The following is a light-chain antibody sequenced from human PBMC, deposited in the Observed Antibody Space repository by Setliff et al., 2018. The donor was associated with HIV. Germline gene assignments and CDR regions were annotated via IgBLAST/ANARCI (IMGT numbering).Light chain of an antibody. V-gene: IGLV2-11*01. CDR3: CSYTNSATYV. Sequence: QSVLIQPPSVSGSPGQSVTISCTGTSSDVGSCDYVSWYQHHPGTVPKPMIYNVNSRPSGVPHRFSGSKSGNTASMTISGLQAEDEADYQCCSYTNSATYVFGTGTKV. CDR2: NVN. CDR1: SSDVGSCDY. J-gene: IGLJ1*01.